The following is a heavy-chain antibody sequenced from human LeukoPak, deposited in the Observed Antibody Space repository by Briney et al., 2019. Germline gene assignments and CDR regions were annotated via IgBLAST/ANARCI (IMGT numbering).Heavy chain of an antibody. J-gene: IGHJ4*02. D-gene: IGHD3-22*01. CDR2: IYSGGST. V-gene: IGHV3-66*01. CDR1: GFTVSSNY. CDR3: ARDYYDSSGYDDY. Sequence: GGSLRLSCAASGFTVSSNYMSWVRQAPGKGLEWVSVIYSGGSTYYADSVKGRFTISRDNSKNTLYLQMNSLRAEDTAVYYCARDYYDSSGYDDYWGQGTLVTVSS.